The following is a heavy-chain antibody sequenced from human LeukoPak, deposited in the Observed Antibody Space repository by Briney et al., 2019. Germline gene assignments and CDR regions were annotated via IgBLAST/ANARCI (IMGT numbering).Heavy chain of an antibody. CDR1: GGTFSSYA. V-gene: IGHV1-69*05. D-gene: IGHD5-12*01. Sequence: SVEVSCKASGGTFSSYAISWVRQAPGQGLEWMGRIIPIFGTANYAQKFQGRVTITTDESTSTAYMELSSLRSEDTAVYYCARIYKPWYYFDYWGQGTLVTVSS. CDR2: IIPIFGTA. CDR3: ARIYKPWYYFDY. J-gene: IGHJ4*02.